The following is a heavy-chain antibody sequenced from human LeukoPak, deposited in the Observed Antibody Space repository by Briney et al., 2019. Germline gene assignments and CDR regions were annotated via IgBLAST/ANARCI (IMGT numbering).Heavy chain of an antibody. CDR2: INHSGST. CDR3: ARMWMVYATFDL. J-gene: IGHJ5*02. Sequence: SETLSLTCAVYGGSFSGYYWSWIRQPPGKGLEWIGEINHSGSTNYNPSLKSRVTISVDTPKNQFSLKLRSVTAADTAVYYCARMWMVYATFDLWGQGTPVTVSS. D-gene: IGHD2-8*01. CDR1: GGSFSGYY. V-gene: IGHV4-34*01.